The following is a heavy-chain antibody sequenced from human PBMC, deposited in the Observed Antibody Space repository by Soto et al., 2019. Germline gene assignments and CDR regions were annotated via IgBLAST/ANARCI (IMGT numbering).Heavy chain of an antibody. J-gene: IGHJ6*03. CDR2: IKQDGSEK. CDR1: GFTFSSYW. V-gene: IGHV3-7*01. D-gene: IGHD2-15*01. Sequence: GGSLRLSCAASGFTFSSYWMSWVRQAPGKGLEWVANIKQDGSEKYYVDSVKGRFTISRDNAKNSLYLQMNSLRAEDTAVYYCAREPGGYCSGGSCYYGGPYYYYYMDVWGKGTTVTVSS. CDR3: AREPGGYCSGGSCYYGGPYYYYYMDV.